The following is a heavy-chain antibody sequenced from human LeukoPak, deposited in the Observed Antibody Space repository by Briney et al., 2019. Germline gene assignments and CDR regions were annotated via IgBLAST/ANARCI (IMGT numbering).Heavy chain of an antibody. V-gene: IGHV3-11*01. CDR1: GFTFSDYY. J-gene: IGHJ4*02. Sequence: GGSLRLSCAASGFTFSDYYMSWIRQAPGKGLEWVSYISSSGSTIYYADSVKGRFTISRDNAKNSLYLQMNSLRAEDTAVYYCARDRGDAAMVTLTLDYWGQGTLVTVSS. CDR2: ISSSGSTI. D-gene: IGHD5-18*01. CDR3: ARDRGDAAMVTLTLDY.